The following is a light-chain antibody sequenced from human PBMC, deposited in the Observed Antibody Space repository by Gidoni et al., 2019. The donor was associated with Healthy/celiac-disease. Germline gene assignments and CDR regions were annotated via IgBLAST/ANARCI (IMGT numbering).Light chain of an antibody. CDR2: EVS. CDR1: SSDVGSYNL. J-gene: IGLJ3*02. Sequence: QSALTQPASVSGSPGQSITISCTGTSSDVGSYNLVSWYQQHPGKAPKLMIYEVSKRPSGVSNRFSGLQAEDEADYYCCSYAGSSTWVFGGGTKLTVL. CDR3: CSYAGSSTWV. V-gene: IGLV2-23*02.